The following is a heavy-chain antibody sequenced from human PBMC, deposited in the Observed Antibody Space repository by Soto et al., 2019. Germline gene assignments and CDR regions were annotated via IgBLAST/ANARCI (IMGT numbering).Heavy chain of an antibody. CDR3: AREQYCTNGVCYNWFDP. Sequence: PSETLSLTCTVSGGSISSSSYYWGWIRQPPGKGLEWIGSIYYSGSTYYNPSLKSRVTISVDTSKNQLSLKLSSVTAADTAVYYRAREQYCTNGVCYNWFDPWGQGTLVTV. CDR1: GGSISSSSYY. V-gene: IGHV4-39*02. D-gene: IGHD2-8*01. CDR2: IYYSGST. J-gene: IGHJ5*02.